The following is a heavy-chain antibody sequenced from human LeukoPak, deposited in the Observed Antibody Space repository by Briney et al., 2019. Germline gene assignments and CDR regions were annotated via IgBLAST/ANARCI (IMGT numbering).Heavy chain of an antibody. CDR3: ARDPTGYCSSTSCSDAFDI. Sequence: ASVKVSCKASGGTFSSYAISWVRQAPGQGLEWMGGIIPIFGAANYAQKFQGRVTITADKSTSTAYMELSSLRSEDTAVYYCARDPTGYCSSTSCSDAFDIWGQGTMVTVSS. CDR1: GGTFSSYA. CDR2: IIPIFGAA. D-gene: IGHD2-2*01. V-gene: IGHV1-69*06. J-gene: IGHJ3*02.